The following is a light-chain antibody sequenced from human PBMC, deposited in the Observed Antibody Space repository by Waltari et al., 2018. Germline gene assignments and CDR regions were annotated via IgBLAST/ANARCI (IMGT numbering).Light chain of an antibody. Sequence: DIKMTKSPSTLSASVGDRVTITCRASHSISSWLAWYQQKPGKAPKLLIYKASSLESGVPSRFSGSGSVTEFTLTISSLQPDDFATYYCQQYNSYRTFGQGTKVEIK. CDR2: KAS. CDR1: HSISSW. CDR3: QQYNSYRT. V-gene: IGKV1-5*03. J-gene: IGKJ1*01.